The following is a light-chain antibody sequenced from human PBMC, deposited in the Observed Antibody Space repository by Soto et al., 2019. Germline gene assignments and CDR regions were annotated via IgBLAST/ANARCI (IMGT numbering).Light chain of an antibody. J-gene: IGKJ5*01. Sequence: EIVLTQSPSSLSLSPGKRATLSCRASQSVDSYLVWYQQKPGQAPRLLIFGTSNRATGAPARFSGSVSGTDFTLTINSLEPEDFAVYYCQQRDSWPITFGQGTRLE. CDR1: QSVDSY. CDR3: QQRDSWPIT. CDR2: GTS. V-gene: IGKV3-11*01.